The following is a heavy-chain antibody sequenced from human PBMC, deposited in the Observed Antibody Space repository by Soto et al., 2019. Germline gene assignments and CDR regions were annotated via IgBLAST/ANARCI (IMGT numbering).Heavy chain of an antibody. CDR1: GYTFTSYG. CDR3: ARTHQGIQPNLYYDY. D-gene: IGHD5-18*01. V-gene: IGHV1-18*04. J-gene: IGHJ4*02. Sequence: QVQLVQSGAEVKKPGASVKVSCKASGYTFTSYGISWVRQAPGQGLEWMGWISAYNGNTNYAQKLQGRVTMTTDTSTSTDYMELRSLRSDDTAVYYCARTHQGIQPNLYYDYWGQGTLVTVSS. CDR2: ISAYNGNT.